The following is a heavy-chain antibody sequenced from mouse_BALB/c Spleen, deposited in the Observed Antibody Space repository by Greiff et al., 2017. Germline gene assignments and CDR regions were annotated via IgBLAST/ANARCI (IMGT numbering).Heavy chain of an antibody. D-gene: IGHD2-1*01. J-gene: IGHJ1*01. Sequence: EVKLVESGGGLVQPGGSLRLSCATSGFTFSDFYMEWVRQPPGKRLEWIAASRNKANDYTTEYSASVKGRFIVSRDTSQSILYLQMNALRAEDTAIYYCARDAEYGNYEGYFDVWGAGTTVTVSS. CDR2: SRNKANDYTT. CDR1: GFTFSDFY. V-gene: IGHV7-1*02. CDR3: ARDAEYGNYEGYFDV.